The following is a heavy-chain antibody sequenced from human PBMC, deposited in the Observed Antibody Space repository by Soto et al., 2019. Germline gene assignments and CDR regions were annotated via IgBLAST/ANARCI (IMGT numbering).Heavy chain of an antibody. Sequence: SWIRQPPGKGLEWIGYIYYSGSTNYNPSLKSRVTISVDTSKNQFSLKLSSVTAADTAVYYCARTGLDYYDSSGYPYYFDYWGQGTLVTVSS. J-gene: IGHJ4*02. CDR2: IYYSGST. D-gene: IGHD3-22*01. V-gene: IGHV4-59*01. CDR3: ARTGLDYYDSSGYPYYFDY.